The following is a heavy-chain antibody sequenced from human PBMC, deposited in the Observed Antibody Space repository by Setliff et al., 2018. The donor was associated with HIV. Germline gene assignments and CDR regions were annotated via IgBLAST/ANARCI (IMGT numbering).Heavy chain of an antibody. CDR1: GGSIGTYY. Sequence: PSETLSLTCTVSGGSIGTYYWSWIRQPPGKGLEWIGSIYFTGSSDNNPSLKSRVTLSVDTSKHQFSLNLSSVTAADTAVYYCARVQMAYAAFDVWGQGTMVTVSS. V-gene: IGHV4-59*01. D-gene: IGHD2-21*01. J-gene: IGHJ3*01. CDR2: IYFTGSS. CDR3: ARVQMAYAAFDV.